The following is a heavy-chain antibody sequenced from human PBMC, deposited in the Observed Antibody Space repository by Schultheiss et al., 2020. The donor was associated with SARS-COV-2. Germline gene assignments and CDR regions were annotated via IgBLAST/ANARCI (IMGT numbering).Heavy chain of an antibody. J-gene: IGHJ4*02. D-gene: IGHD4-11*01. CDR2: ISWNSGSI. CDR1: GFTFDDYA. CDR3: ARATWRGTVPDDY. Sequence: SLKISCAASGFTFDDYAMHWVRQAPGKGLEWVSGISWNSGSIGYADSVKGRFTISRDNAKNSLYLQMNSLRAEDTAVYVCARATWRGTVPDDYWGQGTLVTVSS. V-gene: IGHV3-9*01.